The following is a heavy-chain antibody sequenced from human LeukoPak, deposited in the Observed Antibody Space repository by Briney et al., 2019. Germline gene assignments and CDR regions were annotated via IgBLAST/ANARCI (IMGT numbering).Heavy chain of an antibody. J-gene: IGHJ3*02. V-gene: IGHV5-51*01. CDR2: IYPGDSDT. CDR3: AIGGYCSGGSCLGDAFDI. Sequence: KPGESLKTSCKGSGYSFTSYWIGWVRQMPGKGLEWMGIIYPGDSDTRYSPSFQGQVTISADKSISTAYLQWSSLKASDTAMYYCAIGGYCSGGSCLGDAFDIWGQGTMVTVSS. CDR1: GYSFTSYW. D-gene: IGHD2-15*01.